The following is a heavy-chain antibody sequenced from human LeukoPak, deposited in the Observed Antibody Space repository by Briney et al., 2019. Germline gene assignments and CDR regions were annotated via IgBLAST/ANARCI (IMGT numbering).Heavy chain of an antibody. CDR2: IYYSGST. CDR1: GGSISSNSYY. J-gene: IGHJ4*02. Sequence: SETLSLTCTVSGGSISSNSYYWGWIRQPPGKGLEWIGSIYYSGSTYYNPSLKSRVTISVDTSKNQFSLKLSSVTAADTAVYYCARTRYYYNSRSYGAPYYFDYWGQGTLITVSS. CDR3: ARTRYYYNSRSYGAPYYFDY. V-gene: IGHV4-39*01. D-gene: IGHD3-10*01.